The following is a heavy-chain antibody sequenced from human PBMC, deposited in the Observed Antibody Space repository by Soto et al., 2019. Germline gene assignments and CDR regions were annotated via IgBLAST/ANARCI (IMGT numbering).Heavy chain of an antibody. CDR2: ISESGDGT. D-gene: IGHD3-3*01. CDR3: AKNGDFWSWGMDV. CDR1: GFTFNTYA. V-gene: IGHV3-23*01. Sequence: GGSLRLSCAASGFTFNTYAITWVRQAPGKGLEWVSLISESGDGTYYADSVKGRFTISRDNSQRTLNLQMNSLRAEDTAVYYCAKNGDFWSWGMDVWGQGTTVTVS. J-gene: IGHJ6*02.